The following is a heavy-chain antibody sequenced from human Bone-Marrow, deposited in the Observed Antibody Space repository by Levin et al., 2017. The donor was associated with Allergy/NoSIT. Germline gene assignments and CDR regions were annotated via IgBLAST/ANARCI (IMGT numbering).Heavy chain of an antibody. Sequence: PGESLKISCKGTGYNSTNDWIGWVRQMPGKGLEWVGSIYLADSHSKYNPSFHGHVTISADKSIYSAYLQWSSLKASDTTIYYCARGGTLFFGTFFVPRGDFDCWGQGTLVTVSS. CDR1: GYNSTNDW. D-gene: IGHD3-3*02. J-gene: IGHJ4*02. CDR2: IYLADSHS. V-gene: IGHV5-51*01. CDR3: ARGGTLFFGTFFVPRGDFDC.